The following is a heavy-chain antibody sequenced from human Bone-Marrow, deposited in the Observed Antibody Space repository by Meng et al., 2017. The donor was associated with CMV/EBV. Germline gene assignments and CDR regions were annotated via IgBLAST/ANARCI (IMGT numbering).Heavy chain of an antibody. CDR1: GGSISSYY. V-gene: IGHV4-59*01. Sequence: SEILSLTCTVSGGSISSYYWSWIRQPPGKGLEWIGYIYYSGSTNYNPSLKSRVTISVDTSKNQFSLKLSSVTAADTAVYYCARGVRIAAAGTRGRFDPCGQGTLVTVSS. CDR3: ARGVRIAAAGTRGRFDP. D-gene: IGHD6-13*01. CDR2: IYYSGST. J-gene: IGHJ5*02.